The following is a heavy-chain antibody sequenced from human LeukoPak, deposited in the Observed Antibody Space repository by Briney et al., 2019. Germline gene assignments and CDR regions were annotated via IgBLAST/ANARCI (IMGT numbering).Heavy chain of an antibody. CDR1: GYTFTTYY. D-gene: IGHD3-10*01. CDR2: INLNGGST. Sequence: ASVKVSCKASGYTFTTYYIHWVRQAPGQGLEYMGIINLNGGSTSYAQRFQGRVAMTQDTSTSTVYMELSSLRSEDTAVYYCARELPHTYNFDYWGQGTLVTVSS. V-gene: IGHV1-46*01. J-gene: IGHJ4*02. CDR3: ARELPHTYNFDY.